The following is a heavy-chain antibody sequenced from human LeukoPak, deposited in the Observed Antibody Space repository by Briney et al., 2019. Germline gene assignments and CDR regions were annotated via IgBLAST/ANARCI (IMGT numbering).Heavy chain of an antibody. CDR2: IYYSGGT. Sequence: SETLSLTCTVSGGSISSYYWSWIRQPPGKGLEWIGYIYYSGGTNYNPSLKSRVTISVDTSKNQFSLKLSSVTAADTAVYYCAREYCSSTSCSYLAFDIWGQGTMVTVSS. D-gene: IGHD2-2*01. J-gene: IGHJ3*02. CDR1: GGSISSYY. V-gene: IGHV4-59*01. CDR3: AREYCSSTSCSYLAFDI.